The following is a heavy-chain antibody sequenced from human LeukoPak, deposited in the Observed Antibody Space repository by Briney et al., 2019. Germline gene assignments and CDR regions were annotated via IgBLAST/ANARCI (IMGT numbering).Heavy chain of an antibody. CDR3: ARGRWYCAFDI. J-gene: IGHJ3*02. CDR2: IIPILGIA. Sequence: GASVKVSCKASGGTFSSYAISWVRQAPGQGLEWMGRIIPILGIANYAQKFQGRVTITADKSTSTAYMELSSLRSEDTAVYYCARGRWYCAFDIWGQGTMVTVSS. V-gene: IGHV1-69*04. CDR1: GGTFSSYA. D-gene: IGHD6-13*01.